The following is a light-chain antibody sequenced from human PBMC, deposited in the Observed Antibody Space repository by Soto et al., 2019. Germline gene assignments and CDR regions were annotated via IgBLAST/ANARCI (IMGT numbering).Light chain of an antibody. Sequence: ETVLTQSPATLSLSPGARVTLSCRASQSVGSYFAWYQQKPGQAPRLLIYDASNRATGIPARFSGSGSGTVFTRTISRLEREDFAVYDGLRRGNWALTFGGG. CDR2: DAS. V-gene: IGKV3-11*01. CDR3: LRRGNWALT. CDR1: QSVGSY. J-gene: IGKJ4*02.